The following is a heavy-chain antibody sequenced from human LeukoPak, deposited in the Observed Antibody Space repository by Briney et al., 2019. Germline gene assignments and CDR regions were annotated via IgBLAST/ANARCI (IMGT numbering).Heavy chain of an antibody. CDR1: GFTFDDFA. CDR3: ARGGWFGELLFDY. V-gene: IGHV3-20*04. Sequence: PGGSLRLSCAASGFTFDDFAMSWVRQAPGKGLEWVSGINWNGGSTGYADSVKGRFTISRDNAKNSLYLQMNSLRAEDTALYYCARGGWFGELLFDYWGQGTLVTVSS. J-gene: IGHJ4*02. D-gene: IGHD3-10*01. CDR2: INWNGGST.